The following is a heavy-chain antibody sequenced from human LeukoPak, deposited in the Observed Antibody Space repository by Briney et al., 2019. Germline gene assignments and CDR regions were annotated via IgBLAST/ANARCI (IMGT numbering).Heavy chain of an antibody. CDR3: ATGAYDSSGYYGWYYFDY. J-gene: IGHJ4*02. Sequence: ASLKVSCKVSGYTLTELSMHWVRQAPGKGLEWMGDINPKDGETIYAQNFQGRVTMTEDTSTDTAYMELSSLRSEDTAVYYCATGAYDSSGYYGWYYFDYWGQGTLVTVSS. D-gene: IGHD3-22*01. V-gene: IGHV1-24*01. CDR1: GYTLTELS. CDR2: INPKDGET.